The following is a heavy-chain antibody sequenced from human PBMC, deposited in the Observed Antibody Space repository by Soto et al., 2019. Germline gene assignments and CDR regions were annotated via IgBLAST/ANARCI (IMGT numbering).Heavy chain of an antibody. CDR1: GGSISSSSYY. D-gene: IGHD2-2*01. CDR2: IYYSGST. J-gene: IGHJ5*02. Sequence: QLQLQESGPGLVKPSETLSLTCTVSGGSISSSSYYWGWIRQPLGKGLEWIGSIYYSGSTYYNPSRRSRGTIAIDTSKTQFPRKLSAVTAADTAVYYCARHAWGRQRGWFDPWGQGTLVTVSS. CDR3: ARHAWGRQRGWFDP. V-gene: IGHV4-39*01.